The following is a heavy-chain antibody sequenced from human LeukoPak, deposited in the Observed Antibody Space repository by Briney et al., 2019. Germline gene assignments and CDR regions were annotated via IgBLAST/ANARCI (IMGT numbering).Heavy chain of an antibody. D-gene: IGHD3-10*01. CDR3: ARDGRGFGELSN. CDR1: AYTFTIYG. J-gene: IGHJ4*02. Sequence: ASVTVSCTSSAYTFTIYGMGWVRQAPGQGLEWMGWISGSNGNTNYAQNLQGRVTMTTDTSTSTAYMELRSLRSDDTAVYYCARDGRGFGELSNWGQGTLVTVSP. V-gene: IGHV1-18*01. CDR2: ISGSNGNT.